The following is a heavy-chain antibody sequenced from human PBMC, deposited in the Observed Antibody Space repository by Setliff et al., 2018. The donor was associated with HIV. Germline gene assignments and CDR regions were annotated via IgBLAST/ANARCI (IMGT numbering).Heavy chain of an antibody. CDR3: GRAGFGELFGAFDI. V-gene: IGHV4-61*08. CDR1: RGSISSGGYY. CDR2: IYYSGST. J-gene: IGHJ3*02. Sequence: SETLSLTCTVSRGSISSGGYYWSWIRQPPGKGLEWVGYIYYSGSTNYNPSLKSRVSISVDTSKNQFSLKLSPVTAADTAMYYCGRAGFGELFGAFDIWGQGIMVTVSS. D-gene: IGHD3-10*01.